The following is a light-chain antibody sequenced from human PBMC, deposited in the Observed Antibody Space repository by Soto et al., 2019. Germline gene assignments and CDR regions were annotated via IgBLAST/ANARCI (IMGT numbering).Light chain of an antibody. J-gene: IGLJ2*01. CDR1: SSDVGGYNY. CDR2: DVN. CDR3: CSYASGPLVL. V-gene: IGLV2-11*01. Sequence: QSALTQPRSVSGSPGQSVTISCTGTSSDVGGYNYVSWYQQHPGKAPKVIIYDVNKRPSGVPDRFSGSKSGNMASLTISGLQAEDEADYYCCSYASGPLVLFGGGTKLTVL.